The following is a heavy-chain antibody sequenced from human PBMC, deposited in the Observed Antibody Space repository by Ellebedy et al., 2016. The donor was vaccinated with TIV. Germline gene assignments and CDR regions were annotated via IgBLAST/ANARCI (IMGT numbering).Heavy chain of an antibody. CDR3: ARFPGPLRRNYYYYMDV. V-gene: IGHV1-18*01. J-gene: IGHJ6*03. Sequence: ASVKVSXXASGYTFTNYGISWVRQAPGQGLELMGWISGYNGNTNYAQKLQGRVTMTTDTSTSTAYMELRSLRSDDTAVYYCARFPGPLRRNYYYYMDVWGKGITVTVSS. D-gene: IGHD4-17*01. CDR2: ISGYNGNT. CDR1: GYTFTNYG.